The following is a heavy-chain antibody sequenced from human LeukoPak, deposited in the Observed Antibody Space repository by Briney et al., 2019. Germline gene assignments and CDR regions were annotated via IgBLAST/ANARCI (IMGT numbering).Heavy chain of an antibody. Sequence: ASVKVSCKASRYTFNAFYMHWARQAPGQGLEWLGVIIPSGGASTYAQSFQGRVTMTRDTSSSTVYMELSSLRSEDTAVYYCAIGCRFAFDIWGEGTMVTVSS. CDR2: IIPSGGAS. V-gene: IGHV1-46*02. CDR3: AIGCRFAFDI. J-gene: IGHJ3*02. CDR1: RYTFNAFY.